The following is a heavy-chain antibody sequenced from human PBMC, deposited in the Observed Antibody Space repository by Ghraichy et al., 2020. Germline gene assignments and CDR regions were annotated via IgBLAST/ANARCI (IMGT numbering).Heavy chain of an antibody. D-gene: IGHD6-6*01. CDR1: GFTFSSYS. CDR2: ISSSSSYI. Sequence: GGSLRLSCAASGFTFSSYSMNWVRQAPGKGLEWVSSISSSSSYIYYADSVKGRFTISRDNAKNSLYLQMNSLRAEDTAVYYCARSSIAAPVTYYFDYWGQGTLVTVSS. J-gene: IGHJ4*02. V-gene: IGHV3-21*01. CDR3: ARSSIAAPVTYYFDY.